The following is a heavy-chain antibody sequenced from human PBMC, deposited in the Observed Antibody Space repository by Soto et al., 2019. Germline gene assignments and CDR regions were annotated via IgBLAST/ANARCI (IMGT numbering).Heavy chain of an antibody. V-gene: IGHV5-51*03. D-gene: IGHD6-13*01. Sequence: EVQLVQSGAEVKKPGESLKISCKGSGYSFSSYWIGWVRQVAGKGLEWMGIIYIGDSDTRYSPSFQGQVIISVDRSISTAYLQWSSLKASDTATYFCARVPGRIAAAGTGGVVYNYHYYYMDVWGKGTTVTVSS. CDR2: IYIGDSDT. CDR3: ARVPGRIAAAGTGGVVYNYHYYYMDV. J-gene: IGHJ6*03. CDR1: GYSFSSYW.